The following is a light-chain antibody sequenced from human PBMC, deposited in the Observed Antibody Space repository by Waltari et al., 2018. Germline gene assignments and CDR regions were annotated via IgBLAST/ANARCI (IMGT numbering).Light chain of an antibody. J-gene: IGKJ2*01. CDR2: GAS. V-gene: IGKV1-39*01. Sequence: DIQMTQSPSSLSASVGDRVIITCRASQSIRAYLNWYQQRPGRAPNLLIIGASTLQSGVPSRFSGSGSGTDFTLTISSLQPEDFATYYCQQSYTNPPTFGQGTKLAIK. CDR3: QQSYTNPPT. CDR1: QSIRAY.